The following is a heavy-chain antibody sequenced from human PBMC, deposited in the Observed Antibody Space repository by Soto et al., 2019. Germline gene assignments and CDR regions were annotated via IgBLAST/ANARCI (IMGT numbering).Heavy chain of an antibody. Sequence: QVQLQESGPGLVKPSGTLSLTCTVSGGSMSSSNWWNWVRQPPGKGLEWIGEAHHSGRTNYNPSLKSRVTISVDKSKNHFSLKLSSVTAADTTVYYCARSEATVLDNWGQGTLVTVSS. CDR3: ARSEATVLDN. CDR2: AHHSGRT. D-gene: IGHD4-17*01. CDR1: GGSMSSSNW. V-gene: IGHV4-4*02. J-gene: IGHJ4*02.